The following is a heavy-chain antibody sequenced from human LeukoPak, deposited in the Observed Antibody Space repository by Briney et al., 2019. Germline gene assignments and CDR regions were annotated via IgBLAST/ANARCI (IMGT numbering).Heavy chain of an antibody. Sequence: ETLSLTCTVSGGSISSSDSYWGWIRQPPGKGLEWIWSIYYRGSTCHNPSLKSRVTISVDTSKNQFSLKLSSVTAADTAVYSCAKIRATYDYFPYWYFDLWGRGTLVTVSS. CDR2: IYYRGST. CDR3: AKIRATYDYFPYWYFDL. V-gene: IGHV4-39*01. CDR1: GGSISSSDSY. D-gene: IGHD3-16*01. J-gene: IGHJ2*01.